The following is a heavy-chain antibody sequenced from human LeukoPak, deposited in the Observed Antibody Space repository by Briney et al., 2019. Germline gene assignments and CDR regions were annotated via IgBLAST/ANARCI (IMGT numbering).Heavy chain of an antibody. V-gene: IGHV4-61*01. CDR1: GGSISSSSYY. J-gene: IGHJ4*02. D-gene: IGHD3-9*01. Sequence: PSETLSLTFTVSGGSISSSSYYWGWIRQPPGKGLEWIGYIYYSGSTNYNPSLKSRVTISVDTSKNQFSLKLSSVTAADTAVYYCARDSHDILTGYYNRGMFDYWGRGTLVTVSS. CDR3: ARDSHDILTGYYNRGMFDY. CDR2: IYYSGST.